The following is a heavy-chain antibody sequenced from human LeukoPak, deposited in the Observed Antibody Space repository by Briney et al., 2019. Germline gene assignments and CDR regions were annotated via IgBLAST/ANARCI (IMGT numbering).Heavy chain of an antibody. J-gene: IGHJ6*03. CDR3: ARNAVVVVPSYYYYYMDV. D-gene: IGHD2-15*01. Sequence: ASVKVSCKASGYTFTSLYMHWVRQAPGQGLEWMGIINPSGGRASYAQKFQGRVTMTRDTSTSTVYMELSSLRSEDTAVYYCARNAVVVVPSYYYYYMDVWGKGTTVTISS. CDR2: INPSGGRA. V-gene: IGHV1-46*01. CDR1: GYTFTSLY.